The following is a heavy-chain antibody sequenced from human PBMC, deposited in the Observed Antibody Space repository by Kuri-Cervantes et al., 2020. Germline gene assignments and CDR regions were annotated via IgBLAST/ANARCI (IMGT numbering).Heavy chain of an antibody. CDR3: ARAYPGVVAVTFYYYYGMDV. D-gene: IGHD2-15*01. CDR1: GGSISSYY. CDR2: IYYSGST. Sequence: ESLKISCTVSGGSISSYYWSWIRQPPGKGLEWIGYIYYSGSTNYNPSLKSRVTISVDTSKNQFSLKLSSVTAADTAAYYCARAYPGVVAVTFYYYYGMDVWGQGTTVTVSS. V-gene: IGHV4-59*01. J-gene: IGHJ6*02.